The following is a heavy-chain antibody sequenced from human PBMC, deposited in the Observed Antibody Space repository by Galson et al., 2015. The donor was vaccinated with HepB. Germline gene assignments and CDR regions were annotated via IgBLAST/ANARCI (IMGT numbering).Heavy chain of an antibody. CDR2: ISSNGGST. V-gene: IGHV3-64*01. CDR1: GFTFSSYA. CDR3: ARDFGNWYFDL. Sequence: SLRLSCAASGFTFSSYAMHWVRQAPGKGLEYVSAISSNGGSTYYANSVKGRFTISRDNSKNTLYLQMGSLRAEDMAVYYCARDFGNWYFDLWGRGTLVTVSS. J-gene: IGHJ2*01. D-gene: IGHD1-14*01.